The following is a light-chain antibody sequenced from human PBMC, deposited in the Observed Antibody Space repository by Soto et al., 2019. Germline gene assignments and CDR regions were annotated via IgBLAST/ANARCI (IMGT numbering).Light chain of an antibody. V-gene: IGKV4-1*01. J-gene: IGKJ1*01. CDR1: QSVFYSSNNKNY. Sequence: LALSLVEGATSNCESSQSVFYSSNNKNYLAWYQQKPGQPPKLLIYWASNREAGVPDRFGGSGSGTDFTLAISILQPEDFAAYYLLQDYNRPRAFGQGTKVDIK. CDR2: WAS. CDR3: LQDYNRPRA.